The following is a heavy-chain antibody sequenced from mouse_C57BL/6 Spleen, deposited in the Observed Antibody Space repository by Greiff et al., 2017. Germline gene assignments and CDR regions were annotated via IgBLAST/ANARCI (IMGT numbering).Heavy chain of an antibody. CDR3: TSAAQATFDY. Sequence: VQLQQSGAELVRPGASVTLSCKASGYTFTDYEMHWVKQTPVHGLEWIGAIDPETGGTAYNQKFKGKAILTADKSSSTAYMELRSPTSEDSAVYYCTSAAQATFDYWGQGTTLTVSS. V-gene: IGHV1-15*01. D-gene: IGHD3-2*02. CDR1: GYTFTDYE. CDR2: IDPETGGT. J-gene: IGHJ2*01.